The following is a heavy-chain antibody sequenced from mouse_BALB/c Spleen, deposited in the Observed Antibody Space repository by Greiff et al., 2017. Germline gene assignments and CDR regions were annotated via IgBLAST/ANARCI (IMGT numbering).Heavy chain of an antibody. J-gene: IGHJ3*01. CDR3: ARDLLLLAY. Sequence: QVQLKQSGPGLVAPSQSLSITCTVSGFSLTSYGVHWVRQPPGKGLEWLGVIWAGGSTNYNSALMSRLSISKDNSKSQVFLKMNSLQTDDTAMYYCARDLLLLAYWGQGTLVTVSA. CDR2: IWAGGST. D-gene: IGHD2-10*01. CDR1: GFSLTSYG. V-gene: IGHV2-9*02.